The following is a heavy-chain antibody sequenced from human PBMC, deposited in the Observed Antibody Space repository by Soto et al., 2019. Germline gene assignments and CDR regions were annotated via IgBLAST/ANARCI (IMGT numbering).Heavy chain of an antibody. CDR1: GFTFDDYP. CDR3: VSRARRSWSFEH. V-gene: IGHV3-9*01. J-gene: IGHJ4*02. CDR2: ITWNSVLI. Sequence: EVQLVEFGGGLVQPGRSLRLSCAASGFTFDDYPMHWVRQAPGKGLEWVSGITWNSVLIGYADSVKGRFTISRDNAKNSLYLQLDSLRAEDTAVYYCVSRARRSWSFEHWGQRTLVAVS. D-gene: IGHD6-13*01.